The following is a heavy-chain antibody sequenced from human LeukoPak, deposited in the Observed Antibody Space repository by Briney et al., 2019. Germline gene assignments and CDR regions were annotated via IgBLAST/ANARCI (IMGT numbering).Heavy chain of an antibody. CDR2: ISSSSSTI. J-gene: IGHJ4*02. D-gene: IGHD3-3*01. V-gene: IGHV3-48*01. CDR1: GFTFSSYS. Sequence: PGGSLRLSCAASGFTFSSYSMNWVRQAPGKGLEWVSYISSSSSTIYYADSVKGRFTISRDNAKNSLYLQMNSLRAEDTAVYYCARYDFWSGSDYWGQGTLVTVSS. CDR3: ARYDFWSGSDY.